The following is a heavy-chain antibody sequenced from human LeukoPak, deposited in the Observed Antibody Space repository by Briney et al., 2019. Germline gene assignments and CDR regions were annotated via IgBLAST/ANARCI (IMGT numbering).Heavy chain of an antibody. V-gene: IGHV3-7*03. Sequence: GGSLRLSCAASGFSFSTNWMDWIRQAPGKGLEWVANIKQDGSAKHYVGSVKGRFTISRDNAKNSLYLQMNSLTVDDTAVYYCAKEGDWTPEYGGQGTLVTVSS. CDR2: IKQDGSAK. J-gene: IGHJ4*02. CDR1: GFSFSTNW. CDR3: AKEGDWTPEY. D-gene: IGHD1-1*01.